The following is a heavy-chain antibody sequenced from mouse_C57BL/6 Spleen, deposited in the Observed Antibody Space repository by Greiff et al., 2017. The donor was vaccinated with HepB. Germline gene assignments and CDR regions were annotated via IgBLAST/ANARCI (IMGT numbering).Heavy chain of an antibody. Sequence: DVMLVESGGDLVKPGGSLKLSCAASGFTFSSYGMSWVRQTPDKMLEWVATISSGGSYTYYPDSLKGRFTISRDNAKNTLYLQMSSLKSEDTALYYCARNVVTNYFDYWGQGTTLTVSS. D-gene: IGHD2-2*01. V-gene: IGHV5-6*02. J-gene: IGHJ2*01. CDR2: ISSGGSYT. CDR3: ARNVVTNYFDY. CDR1: GFTFSSYG.